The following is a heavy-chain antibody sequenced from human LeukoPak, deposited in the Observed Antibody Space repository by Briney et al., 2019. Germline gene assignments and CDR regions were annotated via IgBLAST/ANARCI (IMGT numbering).Heavy chain of an antibody. CDR3: ASLVAGNHY. D-gene: IGHD6-19*01. Sequence: SETLSLTCTVSGGSISSSTYYWGWIRQPPGKGLEWIGSIHYSGSTYYNPSLKSRVTISVDTSKNQFSLKLSSVTAADTAVYYCASLVAGNHYWGQGTLVTVSS. CDR2: IHYSGST. V-gene: IGHV4-39*01. CDR1: GGSISSSTYY. J-gene: IGHJ4*02.